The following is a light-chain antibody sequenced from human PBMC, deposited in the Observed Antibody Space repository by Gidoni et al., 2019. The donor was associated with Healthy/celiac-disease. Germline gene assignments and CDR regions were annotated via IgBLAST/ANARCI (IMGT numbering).Light chain of an antibody. CDR3: QQYYSYPLT. Sequence: ALRMTQSPSSFSASTGDRVTITCRASQGISSYLAWYQKKPGKDPKLLIYAASTLQRGVPSRFSGSGSGTDFTLTISCLQSEDFATYYCQQYYSYPLTFGGGTKVEIK. CDR1: QGISSY. V-gene: IGKV1-8*01. J-gene: IGKJ4*01. CDR2: AAS.